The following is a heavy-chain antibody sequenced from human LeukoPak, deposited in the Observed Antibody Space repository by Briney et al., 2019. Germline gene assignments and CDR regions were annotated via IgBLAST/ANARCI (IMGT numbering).Heavy chain of an antibody. CDR3: AKAYCSSTTCYPGSFDP. CDR2: IRYDGSNK. Sequence: GGSLRLSCAASGFTFSNYGMHWVCQAPGKGLEWVAFIRYDGSNKYYADSVKGRFTISRDNSKNTLYLQMNSLRAEDTAVYYCAKAYCSSTTCYPGSFDPWGQGTLVTVSS. J-gene: IGHJ5*02. V-gene: IGHV3-30*02. D-gene: IGHD2-2*01. CDR1: GFTFSNYG.